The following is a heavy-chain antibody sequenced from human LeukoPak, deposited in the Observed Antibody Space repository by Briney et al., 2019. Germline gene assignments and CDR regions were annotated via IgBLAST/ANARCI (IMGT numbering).Heavy chain of an antibody. V-gene: IGHV4-28*01. D-gene: IGHD3-22*01. Sequence: SDTLSLTCAVSGYFISSGNWWGWSRQPPGKGLEWIGYTYYSGSSYYNPSLKSRVTMSVDTSENQFSLKLSSVTAVDTAVYYCVRWDNSGYYFDYWGQGTLVTVSS. J-gene: IGHJ4*02. CDR1: GYFISSGNW. CDR2: TYYSGSS. CDR3: VRWDNSGYYFDY.